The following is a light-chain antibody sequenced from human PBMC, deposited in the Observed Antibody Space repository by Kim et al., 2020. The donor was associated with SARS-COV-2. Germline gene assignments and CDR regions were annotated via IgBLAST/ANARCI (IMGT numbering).Light chain of an antibody. V-gene: IGKV3-11*01. CDR3: QQRSNWPLYT. J-gene: IGKJ2*01. CDR2: DAS. CDR1: QSVSSY. Sequence: LSPGERATLACRASQSVSSYLAWYQQKPGQAPRLLIYDASNRATGIPARFSGSGSGTDFTLTISSLEPEDFAVYYCQQRSNWPLYTFGQGTKLEI.